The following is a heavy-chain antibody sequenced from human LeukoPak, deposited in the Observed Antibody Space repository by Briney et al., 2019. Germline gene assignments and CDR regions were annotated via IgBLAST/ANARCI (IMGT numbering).Heavy chain of an antibody. CDR3: ARALGTRRYYFDY. V-gene: IGHV1-2*02. Sequence: ASVKVSCKASGYTFTGYYMHWVRQAPGQGLEWMGWINPNSGGTNYAQKFQGRVTMTRDTSISTAYMELSRLRSDDTAVYYCARALGTRRYYFDYWGQGTLVTVSS. J-gene: IGHJ4*02. CDR2: INPNSGGT. CDR1: GYTFTGYY.